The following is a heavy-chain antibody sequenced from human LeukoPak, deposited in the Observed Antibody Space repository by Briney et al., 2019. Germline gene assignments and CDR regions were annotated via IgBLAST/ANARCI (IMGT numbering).Heavy chain of an antibody. CDR3: AKAVGGSGYFSRDAFDI. CDR2: ISSGGRII. D-gene: IGHD3-22*01. V-gene: IGHV3-48*03. Sequence: GGSLRLSCAVSGFTFSSYEINWVRQAPGKGLEWVSYISSGGRIIYYADSMRGRFTISRDNSKNTVYLQMNSLRAEDTAIYYCAKAVGGSGYFSRDAFDIWGQGTMVTVSS. CDR1: GFTFSSYE. J-gene: IGHJ3*02.